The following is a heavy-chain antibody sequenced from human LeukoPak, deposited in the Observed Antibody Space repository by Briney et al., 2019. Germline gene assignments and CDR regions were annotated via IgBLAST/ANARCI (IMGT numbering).Heavy chain of an antibody. CDR2: IYWNDDK. V-gene: IGHV2-5*01. J-gene: IGHJ5*02. Sequence: RVSGPTLVNPTQTLTLTCTFSGFSLRTSGVGVGLIRQPPGKALEWLALIYWNDDKRYSPSLKSRLTITKDTSKSQVVLTMTNMDPVDTATYYCAHRRPYCSSTSCYIQYNWFDPWGQGTLVTVSS. CDR1: GFSLRTSGVG. D-gene: IGHD2-2*02. CDR3: AHRRPYCSSTSCYIQYNWFDP.